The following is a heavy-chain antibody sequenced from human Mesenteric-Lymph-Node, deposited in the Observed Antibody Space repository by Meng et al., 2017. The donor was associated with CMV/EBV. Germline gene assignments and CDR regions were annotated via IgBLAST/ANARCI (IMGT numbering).Heavy chain of an antibody. D-gene: IGHD5-12*01. V-gene: IGHV3-7*01. CDR1: GFSFSTYW. CDR2: IKEDGSEE. J-gene: IGHJ4*02. CDR3: TRDSPGYGGYDY. Sequence: GESLKIFCAASGFSFSTYWMSWLRQAPGKGLEWVGNIKEDGSEEHYVGSVRGRFTISRDNAKNSLYLQMNSLRADDTAVYYCTRDSPGYGGYDYWGQGALVTVSS.